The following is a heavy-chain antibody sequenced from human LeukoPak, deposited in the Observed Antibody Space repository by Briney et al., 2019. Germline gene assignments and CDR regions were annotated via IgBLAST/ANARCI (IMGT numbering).Heavy chain of an antibody. Sequence: GGSLRLSCAASGFTFDDYAMHWVRQAPGKGLEWVSLISGDGGSTYYADSVKGRFTISRDNSKNSLYLQMNSLRTEDIALYYCAKDKELLQWLVRPYYFDYWGQGTLVTVSS. D-gene: IGHD6-19*01. V-gene: IGHV3-43*02. CDR2: ISGDGGST. CDR1: GFTFDDYA. CDR3: AKDKELLQWLVRPYYFDY. J-gene: IGHJ4*02.